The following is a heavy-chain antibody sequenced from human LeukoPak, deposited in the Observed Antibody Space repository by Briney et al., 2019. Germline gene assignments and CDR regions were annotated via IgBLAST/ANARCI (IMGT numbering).Heavy chain of an antibody. Sequence: ASVKVSCKTSGYSFTSYAISWVRQAPGQGLECVGWINGYNGNPNYAQKFQGRVTMTTDTSTDIAYMELRSLRSDDTAVYYCARRLMVRGVIREDFWGQGTLVTVSS. V-gene: IGHV1-18*01. CDR1: GYSFTSYA. CDR3: ARRLMVRGVIREDF. J-gene: IGHJ4*02. D-gene: IGHD3-10*01. CDR2: INGYNGNP.